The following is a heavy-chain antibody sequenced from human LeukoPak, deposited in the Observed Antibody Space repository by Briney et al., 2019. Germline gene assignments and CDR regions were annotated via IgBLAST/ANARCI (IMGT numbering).Heavy chain of an antibody. CDR3: ARGLWDFDY. D-gene: IGHD7-27*01. V-gene: IGHV4-34*01. CDR1: GVSFSGYY. J-gene: IGHJ4*02. CDR2: INHSGST. Sequence: PSETLSLTCAVYGVSFSGYYWSWIRQPPGKGLEWIGEINHSGSTNYNPSLKSRVTISVDTSKNQFSLKLSSVTAADTAVYYCARGLWDFDYWGQGTLVTVSS.